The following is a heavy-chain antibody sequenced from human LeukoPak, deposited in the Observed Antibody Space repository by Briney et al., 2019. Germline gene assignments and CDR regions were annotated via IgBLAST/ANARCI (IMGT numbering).Heavy chain of an antibody. J-gene: IGHJ6*02. CDR1: GYTFTGYY. D-gene: IGHD4-17*01. V-gene: IGHV1-2*04. Sequence: ASVKVSCKASGYTFTGYYMHWVRQAPGQGLEWMGWINPNRGGTNYAQKFQGWVTMTRDTSISTAYMELSRLRSDDTAVYYCARDLQPNDYGDYDYGMDVWGQGTTVTVSS. CDR3: ARDLQPNDYGDYDYGMDV. CDR2: INPNRGGT.